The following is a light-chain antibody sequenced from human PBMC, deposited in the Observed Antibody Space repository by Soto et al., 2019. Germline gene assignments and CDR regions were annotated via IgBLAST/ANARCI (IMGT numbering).Light chain of an antibody. CDR2: GAS. CDR3: QQYGSSPRT. V-gene: IGKV3-20*01. Sequence: EIVLTQSPGTLSLSPGERATLSCRASQTVSSSNLAWYQQKPGQAPKVLIYGASSRATGIPDRFSGSGSGTDFTLTISRLEPEDFAVYSCQQYGSSPRTFGQGTKVEIK. CDR1: QTVSSSN. J-gene: IGKJ1*01.